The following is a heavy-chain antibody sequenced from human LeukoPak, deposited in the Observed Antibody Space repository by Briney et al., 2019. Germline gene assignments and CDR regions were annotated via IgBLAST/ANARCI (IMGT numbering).Heavy chain of an antibody. V-gene: IGHV1-8*03. CDR1: GYTFTSYD. J-gene: IGHJ5*02. CDR3: ARESYYYDSSGYPRSFDP. Sequence: ASVKVSCKASGYTFTSYDINWVRQATGQGLEWMGWMNPNSGNTGYAQKFQGRVTITRNTSISTAYMELSSLRSEDTAVYYCARESYYYDSSGYPRSFDPLGQGTLVTVSS. D-gene: IGHD3-22*01. CDR2: MNPNSGNT.